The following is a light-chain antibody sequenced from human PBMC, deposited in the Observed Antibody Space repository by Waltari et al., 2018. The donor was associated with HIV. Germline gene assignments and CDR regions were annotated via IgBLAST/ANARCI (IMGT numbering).Light chain of an antibody. V-gene: IGLV1-44*01. CDR1: SSNIGTNT. CDR3: AAWDDSLNGWV. J-gene: IGLJ3*02. CDR2: SNN. Sequence: QSVLTQPPSASGTPGQRVPISCSGSSSNIGTNTINWYQHLPGTAPKLLIHSNNQRPSGVPDRFSGSKSGTSAALAISGLQSEDEADYYCAAWDDSLNGWVFGGGTKLTVL.